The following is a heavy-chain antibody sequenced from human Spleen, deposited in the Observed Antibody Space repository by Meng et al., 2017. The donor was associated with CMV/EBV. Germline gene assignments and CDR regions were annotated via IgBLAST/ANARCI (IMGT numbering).Heavy chain of an antibody. J-gene: IGHJ5*02. V-gene: IGHV5-51*01. CDR3: ARRLTGTAQLDP. CDR2: IYPADSDT. Sequence: CRASGSVFTLSWVAWVRQMPGKGLEWMGMIYPADSDTTYSPSFQGQVTMSADRSTSTAYLQWNSLKASDTAIYYCARRLTGTAQLDPWGQGTLVTVSS. D-gene: IGHD1-7*01. CDR1: GSVFTLSW.